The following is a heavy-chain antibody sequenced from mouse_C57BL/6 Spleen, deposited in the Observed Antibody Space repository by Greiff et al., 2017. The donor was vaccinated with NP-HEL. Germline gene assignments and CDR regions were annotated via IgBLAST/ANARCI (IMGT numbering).Heavy chain of an antibody. Sequence: VQLQQPGAELVKPGASVKLSCKASGYTFTSYWMHWVKQRPGQGLEWIGMIHPNSGSTNYNEKFKSKATLTVDKSSSTAYMQLSSLTSEDSAVYYGARREDLNWLLDFDYWGQGTTLTVSS. CDR2: IHPNSGST. CDR3: ARREDLNWLLDFDY. CDR1: GYTFTSYW. J-gene: IGHJ2*01. D-gene: IGHD4-1*01. V-gene: IGHV1-64*01.